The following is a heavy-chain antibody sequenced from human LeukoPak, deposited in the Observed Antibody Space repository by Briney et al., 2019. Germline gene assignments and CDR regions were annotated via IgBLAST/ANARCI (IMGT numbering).Heavy chain of an antibody. D-gene: IGHD2-2*02. Sequence: PGGSLRLSCAASGFTFSSYAMSWVRQAPGKGLEWVSAISGSGGSTYYADSVKGQFTISRDNSKNTLYLQMNSLRAEDTAVYYCAKSGCSSTSCYRGYWGQGTLVTVSS. CDR2: ISGSGGST. V-gene: IGHV3-23*01. J-gene: IGHJ4*02. CDR1: GFTFSSYA. CDR3: AKSGCSSTSCYRGY.